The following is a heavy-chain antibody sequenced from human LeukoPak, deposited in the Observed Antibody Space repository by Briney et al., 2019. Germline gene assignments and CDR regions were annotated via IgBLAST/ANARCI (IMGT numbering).Heavy chain of an antibody. CDR3: ARDYGDYVGGYYYYYMDV. D-gene: IGHD4-17*01. J-gene: IGHJ6*03. V-gene: IGHV1-69*05. CDR2: IIPIFGTA. CDR1: GGTFSSYA. Sequence: GASVKVSCKASGGTFSSYAISWVRQAPGQGLEWMGGIIPIFGTANYAQKFQGRVTITTDEYTSTAYMELSSLRSEDTAVYYCARDYGDYVGGYYYYYMDVWGKGTTVTVSS.